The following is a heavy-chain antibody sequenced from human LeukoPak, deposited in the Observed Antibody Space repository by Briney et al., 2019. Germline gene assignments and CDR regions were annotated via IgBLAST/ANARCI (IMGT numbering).Heavy chain of an antibody. D-gene: IGHD3-10*01. J-gene: IGHJ4*02. CDR3: AKDFTYGPDH. Sequence: GGSLRLSCAASGFTFSSYGMHWVRRAPGKGLEWVSFIRYDGNPTYCADSVKGRFTISRDNSKNMVYMQMNSLRVEDTAVYYCAKDFTYGPDHWGPGTGVRVSS. CDR1: GFTFSSYG. V-gene: IGHV3-30*02. CDR2: IRYDGNPT.